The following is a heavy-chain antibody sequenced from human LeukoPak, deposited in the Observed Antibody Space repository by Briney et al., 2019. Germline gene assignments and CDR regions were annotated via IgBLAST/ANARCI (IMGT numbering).Heavy chain of an antibody. J-gene: IGHJ4*02. V-gene: IGHV3-48*04. CDR1: GFTLSRYS. CDR3: ARSFAY. Sequence: GGSLRLSCAASGFTLSRYSMNWVRQAPGKGLEWVSYISTTGSTMYYADSVKGRFTISRDNAKNSLYLQMNSLRAEDTAVYYCARSFAYWGQGTLVTVSS. CDR2: ISTTGSTM.